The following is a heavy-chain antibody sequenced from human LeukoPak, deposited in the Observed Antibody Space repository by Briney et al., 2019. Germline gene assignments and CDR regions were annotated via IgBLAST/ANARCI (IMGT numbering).Heavy chain of an antibody. Sequence: SETLSLTCTVSGGSISSYYWSWIRQHPGKGLEWIGYIYYSGSTYYNPSLKSRVTISVDTSKNQFSLKLSSVTAADTAVYYCARSIAAAGALYYFDYWGQGTLVTVSS. J-gene: IGHJ4*02. CDR3: ARSIAAAGALYYFDY. CDR2: IYYSGST. V-gene: IGHV4-59*06. D-gene: IGHD6-13*01. CDR1: GGSISSYY.